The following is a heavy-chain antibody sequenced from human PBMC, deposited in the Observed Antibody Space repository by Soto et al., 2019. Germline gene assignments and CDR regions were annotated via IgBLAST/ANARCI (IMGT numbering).Heavy chain of an antibody. J-gene: IGHJ6*02. V-gene: IGHV3-33*01. CDR2: IWYDGSNK. CDR3: ARGGYSGYDRGYGMDV. Sequence: QVQLVESGGGVVQPGRSLRLSCAASGFTFSSYGMHWVRQAPGKGLEWVAVIWYDGSNKYYADSVKGRFTISRDNSKNTLYLQMNSLRAEDTAVYYCARGGYSGYDRGYGMDVWGQGTTVTVSS. CDR1: GFTFSSYG. D-gene: IGHD5-12*01.